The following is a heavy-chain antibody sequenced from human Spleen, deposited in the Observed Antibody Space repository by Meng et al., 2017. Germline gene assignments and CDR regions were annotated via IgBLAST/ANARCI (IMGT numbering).Heavy chain of an antibody. Sequence: GESLKISCAASGFTFSRYTMNWVRQAPGKGLEWVSSISSSSSHIDYADSVKGRFTISRDNAKNSLYLQMNSLSAEDTAVYYCAKELSIYDISDYSKHAFHMWGQGTMVTVSS. CDR2: ISSSSSHI. CDR3: AKELSIYDISDYSKHAFHM. V-gene: IGHV3-21*01. CDR1: GFTFSRYT. D-gene: IGHD3-22*01. J-gene: IGHJ3*02.